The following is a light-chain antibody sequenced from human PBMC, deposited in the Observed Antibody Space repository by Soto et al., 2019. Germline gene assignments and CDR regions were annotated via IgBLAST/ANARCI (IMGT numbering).Light chain of an antibody. CDR1: QRMSSNY. CDR2: ATS. V-gene: IGKV3-20*01. CDR3: QQYGTAPPRYT. Sequence: ELVLTQSPGTLSLSPGERATLSCRASQRMSSNYLAWYQQKPGQAPMLLIYATSSRATGSPDRFSGSGSGTDFTLTISRLEPEDSAVYFCQQYGTAPPRYTFGQGTKLEIK. J-gene: IGKJ2*01.